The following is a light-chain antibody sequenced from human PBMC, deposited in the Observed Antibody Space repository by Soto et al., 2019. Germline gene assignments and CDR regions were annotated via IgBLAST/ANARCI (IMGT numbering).Light chain of an antibody. CDR3: QQYNSYPYT. Sequence: DIQMTQSPSTLSASVGDRVTITCRASQSISSWLAWYQQKPGKAPKLLIYDASSLESGVPSRFSGSGSGTEFTLTISSRQPDDFATYYCQQYNSYPYTFGQGTKLEL. J-gene: IGKJ2*01. CDR2: DAS. V-gene: IGKV1-5*01. CDR1: QSISSW.